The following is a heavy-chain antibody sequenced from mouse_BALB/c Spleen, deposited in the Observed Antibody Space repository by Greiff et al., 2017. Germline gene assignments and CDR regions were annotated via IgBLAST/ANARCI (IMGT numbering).Heavy chain of an antibody. V-gene: IGHV1S81*02. CDR3: ALYDYD. CDR1: GYTFTSYW. D-gene: IGHD2-4*01. Sequence: QVQLQQSGPELEKPGASVKISCKASGYTFTSYWMHWVKQRPGQGLEWIGEINPSNGRTNYNEKFKSKATLTVDKSSSTAYMQLSSLTSEDSAVYYCALYDYDWGQGTLVTVSA. J-gene: IGHJ3*01. CDR2: INPSNGRT.